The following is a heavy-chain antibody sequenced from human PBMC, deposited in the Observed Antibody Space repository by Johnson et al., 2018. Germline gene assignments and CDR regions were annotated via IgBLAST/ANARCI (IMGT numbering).Heavy chain of an antibody. D-gene: IGHD3-22*01. CDR1: GLTISRYA. J-gene: IGHJ3*02. V-gene: IGHV3-23*04. Sequence: VQLVQSGGYLVQPGRSLRLSCAASGLTISRYAMTWVRQAQGQGLAWVSVISDSAHQKHYADSVKGRFTISRDNSKNKLHLQMNSRRAEDTAVDYCARDYYDSSGYNDAVDIWGQGTMVTVSS. CDR2: ISDSAHQK. CDR3: ARDYYDSSGYNDAVDI.